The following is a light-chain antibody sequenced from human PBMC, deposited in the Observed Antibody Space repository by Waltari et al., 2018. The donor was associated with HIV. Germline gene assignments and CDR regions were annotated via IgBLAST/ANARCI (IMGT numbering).Light chain of an antibody. CDR3: GTWDRTLGGGV. CDR1: SYTIGNEY. CDR2: DNS. V-gene: IGLV1-51*01. Sequence: QSVLTQPPSGSAATGQRVTISCPRSSYTIGNEYVSWYQHVPGAAPRLLIYDNSKRPSGFPDRFSGSESGTSATLAITGLQTGDEADYYCGTWDRTLGGGVFGGGTKLTVL. J-gene: IGLJ3*02.